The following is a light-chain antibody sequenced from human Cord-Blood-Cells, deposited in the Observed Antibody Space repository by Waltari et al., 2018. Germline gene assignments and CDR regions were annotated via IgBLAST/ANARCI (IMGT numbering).Light chain of an antibody. Sequence: EIVLTQSPATLSLSPGESATLSCRASQSVSSYLAWYQQKPGQAPRLLIYDASNRATGIPARFSGSGSGTDFTLTISSLEPEDFAVYDGQQRSNWPPFTFGPGTKVDI. V-gene: IGKV3-11*01. CDR1: QSVSSY. J-gene: IGKJ3*01. CDR2: DAS. CDR3: QQRSNWPPFT.